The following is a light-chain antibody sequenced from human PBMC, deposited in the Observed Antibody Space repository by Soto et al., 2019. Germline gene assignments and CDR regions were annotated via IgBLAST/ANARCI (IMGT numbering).Light chain of an antibody. Sequence: SALPQPASVSGSPGQAITISCTGTSSDVGSYNLVSWYQQHPGKAPKLMIYEVSKRPSGVSNRFSGSKSGNTASLTISGLQAEDEADYYCCSYAGSSKVFGGGTKVTVL. CDR2: EVS. J-gene: IGLJ3*02. V-gene: IGLV2-23*02. CDR3: CSYAGSSKV. CDR1: SSDVGSYNL.